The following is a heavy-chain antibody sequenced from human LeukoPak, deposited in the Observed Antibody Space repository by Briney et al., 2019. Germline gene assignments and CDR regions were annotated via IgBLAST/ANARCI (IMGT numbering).Heavy chain of an antibody. CDR2: IKQDGSEN. V-gene: IGHV3-7*03. CDR3: VKDRRISGYHDAFDM. CDR1: GFTFSSYW. Sequence: GGSLRLSCAASGFTFSSYWMSWVRQAPGKGLEWVANIKQDGSENYYVDSVKGRFTISRDNAKNSLYLQMNRLRAEDTAVIYCVKDRRISGYHDAFDMWGPGTMVTVSS. D-gene: IGHD3-22*01. J-gene: IGHJ3*02.